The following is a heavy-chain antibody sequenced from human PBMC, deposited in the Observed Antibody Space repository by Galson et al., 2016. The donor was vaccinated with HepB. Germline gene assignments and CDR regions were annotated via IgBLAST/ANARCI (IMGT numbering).Heavy chain of an antibody. D-gene: IGHD3-22*01. CDR3: ARSAYQYDSRGYYYGEEWFDP. CDR1: GFTFSTYS. V-gene: IGHV3-21*01. CDR2: ISSSGTYI. Sequence: SLRLSCAASGFTFSTYSMNWVRQPPGKGLEWVSSISSSGTYIYYADSLKGRFTISRDNAKNSLYLQMNNLRAENTAVYYCARSAYQYDSRGYYYGEEWFDPWGQGTLVTVSS. J-gene: IGHJ5*02.